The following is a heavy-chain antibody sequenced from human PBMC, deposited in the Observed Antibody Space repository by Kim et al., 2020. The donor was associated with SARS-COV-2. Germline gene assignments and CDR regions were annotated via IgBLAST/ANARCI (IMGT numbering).Heavy chain of an antibody. J-gene: IGHJ4*02. CDR1: GFTFSSYE. CDR2: ISSSGSTI. Sequence: GGSLRLSCAASGFTFSSYEMNWVRQAPGKELEWVSYISSSGSTIYYADSVKGRFTISRDNAKNSLYLQMNSLRAEDTAVYYCARDGSPYDFWSGYTPVFFDYWGQGTLVTVSA. CDR3: ARDGSPYDFWSGYTPVFFDY. D-gene: IGHD3-3*01. V-gene: IGHV3-48*03.